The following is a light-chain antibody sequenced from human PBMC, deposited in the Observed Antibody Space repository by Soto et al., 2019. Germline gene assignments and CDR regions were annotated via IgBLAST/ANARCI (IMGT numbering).Light chain of an antibody. CDR2: WAS. Sequence: DIVMTQSPDSLAVSLGERATINCKSSQSVLYSSNNNNYLAWYQQKPGQPPKLLIYWASTRESGVPDRFSGSGSETDFTLTISSLQAEDVAVYYCQQYYSTPQTFGQGTKVDIK. J-gene: IGKJ1*01. CDR1: QSVLYSSNNNNY. CDR3: QQYYSTPQT. V-gene: IGKV4-1*01.